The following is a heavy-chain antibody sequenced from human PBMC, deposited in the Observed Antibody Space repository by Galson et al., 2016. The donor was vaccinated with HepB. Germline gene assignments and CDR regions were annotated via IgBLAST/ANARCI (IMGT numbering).Heavy chain of an antibody. V-gene: IGHV3-30-3*01. CDR1: GFIFRSYA. Sequence: SLRLSCADSGFIFRSYAMNWVRQAPGKGLEWLAVISNDGSNKYYADSVKGRFTIARDNSKNTLYLQMNSLRAEDTAVYYCARLIASPWNDYYYYDMDVWGKGTTVTVSS. J-gene: IGHJ6*03. CDR3: ARLIASPWNDYYYYDMDV. D-gene: IGHD3-16*01. CDR2: ISNDGSNK.